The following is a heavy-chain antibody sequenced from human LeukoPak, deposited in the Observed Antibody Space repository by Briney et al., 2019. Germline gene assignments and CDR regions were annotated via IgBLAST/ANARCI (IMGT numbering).Heavy chain of an antibody. J-gene: IGHJ4*02. V-gene: IGHV3-48*02. D-gene: IGHD3-10*01. Sequence: GGSLRLSCAASGFAFSTYGMNWVRQAPGKGLEWVSYITSRSTIYYADSVRGRFTISRDNVKNSLYLEMSSLRDDDTAVYYCARRLSGSCLDYWGQGTLVTVSS. CDR2: ITSRSTI. CDR1: GFAFSTYG. CDR3: ARRLSGSCLDY.